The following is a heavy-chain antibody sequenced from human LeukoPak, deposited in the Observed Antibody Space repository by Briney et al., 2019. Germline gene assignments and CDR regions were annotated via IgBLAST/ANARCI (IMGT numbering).Heavy chain of an antibody. CDR3: ARYCTNGVWPYYYYYGMDV. CDR1: GYTFTSDD. D-gene: IGHD2-8*01. Sequence: ASVKVSCKASGYTFTSDDINWVRQATGQGLEWMGWMNPNSGNTGYAQKFQGRVTMTRNTSISTAYMELSSLRSEDTAVYYCARYCTNGVWPYYYYYGMDVWGQGTTVTVSS. CDR2: MNPNSGNT. J-gene: IGHJ6*02. V-gene: IGHV1-8*01.